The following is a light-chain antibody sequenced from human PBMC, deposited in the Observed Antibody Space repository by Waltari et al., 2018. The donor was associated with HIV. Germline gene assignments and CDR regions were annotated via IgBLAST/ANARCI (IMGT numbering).Light chain of an antibody. CDR1: SDINVGRYN. CDR3: MIWPSNASGV. V-gene: IGLV5-37*01. CDR2: YYSDSDK. J-gene: IGLJ3*02. Sequence: QPVLTQPPSSSASPGESARLTCTFPSDINVGRYNIIWYQQKPGSPPRYLLYYYSDSDKGQGSGVPSRFSGSKDASANTGILLISGLQSEDEADYYCMIWPSNASGVFGGGTKLTVL.